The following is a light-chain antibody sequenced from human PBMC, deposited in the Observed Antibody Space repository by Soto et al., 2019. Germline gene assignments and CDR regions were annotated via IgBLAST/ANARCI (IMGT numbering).Light chain of an antibody. J-gene: IGKJ2*01. CDR3: QQYGGSPLVT. CDR1: HSVSSSY. Sequence: EIVLTQSPGTLSLSPGERAILSCRASHSVSSSYLAWYQQKPGQAPRLLIYGASSRATGIPDRFSGSGSGTDFTLTISRLEPEDFAVYYCQQYGGSPLVTFGQGTKLEIK. CDR2: GAS. V-gene: IGKV3-20*01.